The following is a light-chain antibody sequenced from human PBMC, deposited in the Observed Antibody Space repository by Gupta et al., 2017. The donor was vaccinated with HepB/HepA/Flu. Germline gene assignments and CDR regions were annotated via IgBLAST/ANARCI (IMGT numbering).Light chain of an antibody. Sequence: DIQLTQSPSSLSASVGDRVTITCQASQSISSYLNWYQQKPGKAPKLLIYAASSLQSGVPSRFSGSGSGTDFTFTISSLQPEDFATYYCQQSDSTLLTFGGGTKVEIK. CDR3: QQSDSTLLT. V-gene: IGKV1-39*01. CDR2: AAS. J-gene: IGKJ4*01. CDR1: QSISSY.